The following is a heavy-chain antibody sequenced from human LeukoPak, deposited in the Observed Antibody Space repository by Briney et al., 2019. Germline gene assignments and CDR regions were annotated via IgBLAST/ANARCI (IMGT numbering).Heavy chain of an antibody. D-gene: IGHD3-16*02. J-gene: IGHJ6*03. CDR2: IYVAGT. CDR1: GGSIAAYY. CDR3: ARHIGGGIEDMDV. V-gene: IGHV4-59*08. Sequence: PSETLSLTCTVSGGSIAAYYWRWIRQSPGQGLEWIGCIYVAGTRYNPFLQSRATISVDRSRNQFFLKMSSVPATDTAVNYCARHIGGGIEDMDVWGKRTKVIVS.